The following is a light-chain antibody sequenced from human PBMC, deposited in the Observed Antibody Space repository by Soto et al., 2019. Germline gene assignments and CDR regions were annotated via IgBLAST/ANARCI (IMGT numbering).Light chain of an antibody. J-gene: IGKJ5*01. CDR2: AAS. V-gene: IGKV1-9*01. Sequence: DIQMTQSPSPLSGSVGDSVTITCRASQTISSWLTWYQQKPGKAPKLLIYAASTLQSGVPSRFSGSGSGTEFTLTISSLQPEDFATYYCQQLNSYPLTFGQGTRLEIK. CDR1: QTISSW. CDR3: QQLNSYPLT.